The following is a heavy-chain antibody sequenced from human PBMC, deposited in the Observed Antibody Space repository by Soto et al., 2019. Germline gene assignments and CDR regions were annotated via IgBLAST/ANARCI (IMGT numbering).Heavy chain of an antibody. V-gene: IGHV4-59*01. D-gene: IGHD6-19*01. CDR1: GGPISSYH. J-gene: IGHJ4*02. CDR2: IHYSGST. CDR3: TGDRNNRVWYKY. Sequence: NPSETLSLTCTVSGGPISSYHWSWMRQTPGKGLEWIGYIHYSGSTNYNPSLRSRVTISVDTSRNQFSLSLRSVTAADTAVYYCTGDRNNRVWYKYWGQGTLVTVSS.